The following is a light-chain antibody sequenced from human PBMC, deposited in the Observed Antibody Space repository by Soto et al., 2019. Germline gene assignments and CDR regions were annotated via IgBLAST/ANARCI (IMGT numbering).Light chain of an antibody. CDR1: QGISSC. V-gene: IGKV1D-12*01. J-gene: IGKJ4*02. CDR2: AAT. CDR3: QQSSNFPLT. Sequence: DIQMTQTPSFVSASPGDRVTITCRASQGISSCLAWYQQKPGKAPKLLIYAATILQSGVPSRFSGSESGTDFSLTISSLQPEDFATYFCQQSSNFPLTFGGGTKVDIK.